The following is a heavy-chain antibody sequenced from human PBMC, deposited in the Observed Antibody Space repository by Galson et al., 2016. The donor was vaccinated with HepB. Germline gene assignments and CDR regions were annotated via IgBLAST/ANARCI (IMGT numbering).Heavy chain of an antibody. J-gene: IGHJ4*02. CDR3: AKDGYYESSGYSDY. CDR2: LSGSGTKT. D-gene: IGHD3-22*01. V-gene: IGHV3-23*01. Sequence: SLRLSCAASGFTFSSHAMSWVRQAPGKGLDWVSSLSGSGTKTYYADSVKGRFTISRDNSKNTLYLQMHSLRAEDTAVYYCAKDGYYESSGYSDYWGQGTLVTVSS. CDR1: GFTFSSHA.